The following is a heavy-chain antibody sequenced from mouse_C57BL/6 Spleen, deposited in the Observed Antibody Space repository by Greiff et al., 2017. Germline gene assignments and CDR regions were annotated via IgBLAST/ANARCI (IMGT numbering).Heavy chain of an antibody. D-gene: IGHD4-1*01. J-gene: IGHJ2*01. CDR3: ARCRKNWDGFDY. CDR1: GYTFTSYW. CDR2: IDPNSGGT. V-gene: IGHV1-72*01. Sequence: VKQSCKASGYTFTSYWMHWVKQRPGRGLEWIGRIDPNSGGTKYNEKFKSKATLTVDKPSSTAYMQLSSLTSEDSAVYYCARCRKNWDGFDYWGQGTTLTVSS.